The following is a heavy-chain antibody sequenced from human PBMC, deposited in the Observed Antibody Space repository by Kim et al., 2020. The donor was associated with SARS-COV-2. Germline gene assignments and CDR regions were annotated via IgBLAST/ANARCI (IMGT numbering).Heavy chain of an antibody. Sequence: GGSLRLSCAASGFTVSSNYMSWVRQAPGKGLEWVSVIYSGGSTYYADSVKGRFTISRHNSKNTLYLQMNSLRADDTAVYYCARMGEWLRNYGMDVWGQGTTVTVSS. CDR1: GFTVSSNY. CDR2: IYSGGST. CDR3: ARMGEWLRNYGMDV. D-gene: IGHD5-12*01. V-gene: IGHV3-53*04. J-gene: IGHJ6*02.